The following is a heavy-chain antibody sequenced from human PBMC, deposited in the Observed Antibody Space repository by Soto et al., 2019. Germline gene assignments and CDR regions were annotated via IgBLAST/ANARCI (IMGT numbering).Heavy chain of an antibody. Sequence: SETLSLTCAVSGDSISDGYYCAWIRQPPGKGLEWTGSIHHSGSTNYNPSLKSRLTISVDTSKNQFYLQLTSVTAADTAVYFCARSFSGWYYYFDYWGQGTLVTVSS. D-gene: IGHD6-19*01. CDR3: ARSFSGWYYYFDY. V-gene: IGHV4-38-2*01. CDR1: GDSISDGYY. CDR2: IHHSGST. J-gene: IGHJ4*02.